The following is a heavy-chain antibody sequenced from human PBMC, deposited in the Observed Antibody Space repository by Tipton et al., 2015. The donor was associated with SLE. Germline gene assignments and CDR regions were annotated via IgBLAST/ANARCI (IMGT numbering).Heavy chain of an antibody. CDR3: TTEDMVQGGGFDS. V-gene: IGHV3-49*04. J-gene: IGHJ4*02. D-gene: IGHD3-10*01. Sequence: SLRLSCSASGFTFGDFAMSWVRQAPGGGLEWVGYFRDKAYGGTTEYAASVKGRFTISRDDSKSIAYLQMNSLKTEETAVYYCTTEDMVQGGGFDSWGQGTLVSVSS. CDR2: FRDKAYGGTT. CDR1: GFTFGDFA.